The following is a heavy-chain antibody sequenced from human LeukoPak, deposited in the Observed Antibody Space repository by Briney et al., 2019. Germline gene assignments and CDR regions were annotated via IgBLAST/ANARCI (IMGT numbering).Heavy chain of an antibody. J-gene: IGHJ4*02. CDR3: ARVRRYSSGWEGWLDY. CDR1: GGSISSYY. D-gene: IGHD6-19*01. CDR2: IYYSGST. Sequence: SETLSLTCTVAGGSISSYYWSWIRQPPGKGLEWIGYIYYSGSTNYNPSLKSRVTISVDTSKNQFSLKLSSVTAADTAVYYCARVRRYSSGWEGWLDYWGQGTLVTVSS. V-gene: IGHV4-59*01.